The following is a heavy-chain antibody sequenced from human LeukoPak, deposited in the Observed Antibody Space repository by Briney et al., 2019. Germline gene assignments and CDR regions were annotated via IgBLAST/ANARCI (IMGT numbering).Heavy chain of an antibody. Sequence: ASVKVSCKASGYTFTGYYMHWVRQAPGQGLEWMGWINPNSGGTNYAQKFQGRVTMTRDTSISTAYMELSRLRSDDTAVYYCARDGGDYYGSVVYYFDYWGQGTLVTVSS. CDR2: INPNSGGT. V-gene: IGHV1-2*02. CDR3: ARDGGDYYGSVVYYFDY. CDR1: GYTFTGYY. J-gene: IGHJ4*02. D-gene: IGHD3-10*01.